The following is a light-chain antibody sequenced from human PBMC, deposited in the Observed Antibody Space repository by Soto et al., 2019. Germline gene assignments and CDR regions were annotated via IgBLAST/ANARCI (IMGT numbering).Light chain of an antibody. CDR3: QQSYSTPRT. J-gene: IGKJ1*01. Sequence: DIQMTQSPSSLSSSVGDRVTITFLASQSISSYLNWYQQKPGKAPKLLIYAASSLQSGVPSTFSGSGSGTDFTLTISSLQPEDFATYYCQQSYSTPRTFGQGTKVDIK. CDR2: AAS. CDR1: QSISSY. V-gene: IGKV1-39*01.